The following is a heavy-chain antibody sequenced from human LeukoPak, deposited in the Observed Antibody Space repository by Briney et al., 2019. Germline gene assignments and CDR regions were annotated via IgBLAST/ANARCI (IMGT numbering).Heavy chain of an antibody. CDR1: GYSFTSYW. Sequence: GESLKISCKGSGYSFTSYWIGWVRPMPGKGLVWMGIIYPGDSDTRYSPSFQGQVTISADKSISTAYLQWSSLKASDTAMYYCARRSLRSDILTGYYYFDYWGQGTLVTASS. J-gene: IGHJ4*02. CDR3: ARRSLRSDILTGYYYFDY. V-gene: IGHV5-51*01. CDR2: IYPGDSDT. D-gene: IGHD3-9*01.